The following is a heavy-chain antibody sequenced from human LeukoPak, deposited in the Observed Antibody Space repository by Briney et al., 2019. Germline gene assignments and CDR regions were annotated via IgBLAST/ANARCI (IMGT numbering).Heavy chain of an antibody. CDR3: ARNFRGGNFDY. CDR2: IYSGDST. CDR1: GFSVSSNY. V-gene: IGHV3-53*04. Sequence: GGSLRLSCAASGFSVSSNYMSWVRQAPGKGLEWVSVIYSGDSTYYADSVKARFTISRHNSKNTLYLQMNSLRAEDTAVYYCARNFRGGNFDYWGQGTLVTVSS. J-gene: IGHJ4*02. D-gene: IGHD2-15*01.